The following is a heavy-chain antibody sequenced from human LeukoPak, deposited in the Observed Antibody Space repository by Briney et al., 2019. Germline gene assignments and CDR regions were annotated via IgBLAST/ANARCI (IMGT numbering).Heavy chain of an antibody. CDR3: ARIRIYYYDSSGYYRYMDV. CDR1: GVSIRSGGYS. V-gene: IGHV4-30-4*07. CDR2: IYYSGST. D-gene: IGHD3-22*01. J-gene: IGHJ6*03. Sequence: SETLSLTCAVSGVSIRSGGYSWSWIRQPPGKGLEWIGYIYYSGSTYYNPSLKSRVTISVDTSKNQFSLKLSSVTAADTAVYYCARIRIYYYDSSGYYRYMDVWGKGTTVTVSS.